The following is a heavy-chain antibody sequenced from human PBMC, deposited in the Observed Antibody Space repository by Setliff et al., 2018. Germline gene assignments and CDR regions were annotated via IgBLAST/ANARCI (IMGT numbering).Heavy chain of an antibody. D-gene: IGHD3-3*01. CDR2: IYPSGST. Sequence: SETLSLTCTVSGGSISDYYWSWVWQPAGQGLEWIGRIYPSGSTNYNPSLKSRVTISXXXXKNXXXXXXXXXXXADTAVYYCARERIYDGLNYNGMDVWGQGTTVTVSS. J-gene: IGHJ6*01. CDR1: GGSISDYY. CDR3: ARERIYDGLNYNGMDV. V-gene: IGHV4-4*07.